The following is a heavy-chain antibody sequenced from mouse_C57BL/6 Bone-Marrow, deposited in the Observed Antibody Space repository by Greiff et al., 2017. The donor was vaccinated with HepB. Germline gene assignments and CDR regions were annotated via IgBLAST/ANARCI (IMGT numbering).Heavy chain of an antibody. CDR2: IDPETGGT. Sequence: VQLVESGAELVRPGASVTLSCKASGYTFTDYEMHWVKQTPVHGLEWIGAIDPETGGTAYNQKFKGKAILTADKSSSTAYMELRSLTSEDSAVYYCTRRYGSSFDYWGQGTTLTVSS. V-gene: IGHV1-15*01. CDR3: TRRYGSSFDY. CDR1: GYTFTDYE. D-gene: IGHD1-1*01. J-gene: IGHJ2*01.